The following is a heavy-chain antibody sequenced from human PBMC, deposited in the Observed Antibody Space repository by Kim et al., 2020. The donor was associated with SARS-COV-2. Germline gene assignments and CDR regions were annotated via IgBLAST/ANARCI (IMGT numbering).Heavy chain of an antibody. Sequence: GGSLRLSCAASGFTFSSYAMSWVRQAPGKGLEWVSAISGSGGSTYYADSVKGRFTISRDNSKNTLYLQMNSLRAEDTAVYYCAKDGTTVVTPFMSLWYFDLWGRGTLVTVSS. CDR3: AKDGTTVVTPFMSLWYFDL. CDR1: GFTFSSYA. V-gene: IGHV3-23*01. J-gene: IGHJ2*01. CDR2: ISGSGGST. D-gene: IGHD4-17*01.